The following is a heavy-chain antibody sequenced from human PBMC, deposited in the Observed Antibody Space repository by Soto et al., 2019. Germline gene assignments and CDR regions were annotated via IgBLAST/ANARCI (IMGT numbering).Heavy chain of an antibody. CDR1: GYTFTSYG. V-gene: IGHV1-18*04. J-gene: IGHJ6*02. CDR3: ARSGSIYCSTQCDYYYYGMDV. Sequence: GASVKVSCKASGYTFTSYGISWVRQAPGQGLEWMGWISAYNGNTNYAQKLQGRVTMTTDTSTSTAYMELRSLRSDDTAVYYCARSGSIYCSTQCDYYYYGMDVRGQGTTVTVS. D-gene: IGHD2-2*01. CDR2: ISAYNGNT.